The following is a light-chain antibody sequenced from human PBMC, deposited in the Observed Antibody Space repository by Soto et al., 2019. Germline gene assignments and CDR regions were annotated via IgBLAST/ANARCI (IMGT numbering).Light chain of an antibody. Sequence: QSALTQPRSVSGSPGQSVTISCTGTSSDVGGYNYVSWYQQHPGKAPKLMIYDVSKRPSGVPDRFSGSKSGNTASLTISGLQAEDEADYYCCSYAGNYSWVFGGGTKLPVL. V-gene: IGLV2-11*01. CDR3: CSYAGNYSWV. CDR2: DVS. CDR1: SSDVGGYNY. J-gene: IGLJ3*02.